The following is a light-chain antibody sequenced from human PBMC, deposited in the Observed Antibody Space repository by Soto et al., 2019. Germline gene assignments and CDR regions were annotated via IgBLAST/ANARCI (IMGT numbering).Light chain of an antibody. CDR3: SSYTSSSTVI. V-gene: IGLV2-14*01. CDR2: DVS. J-gene: IGLJ2*01. Sequence: QSVLTQPASVSGSPGQSITISCTGTSSDVGRYNYVSWYQQYPGKAPKLMIYDVSHRPSGISNRFSGSKSANTASLTISGLQPEDEADYYCSSYTSSSTVIFGGGTQLTVL. CDR1: SSDVGRYNY.